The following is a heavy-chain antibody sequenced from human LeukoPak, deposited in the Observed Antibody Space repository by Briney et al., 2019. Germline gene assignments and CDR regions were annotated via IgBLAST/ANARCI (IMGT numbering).Heavy chain of an antibody. CDR2: MNPNSGNT. V-gene: IGHV1-8*01. CDR1: GFTFTSHD. J-gene: IGHJ2*01. D-gene: IGHD6-19*01. Sequence: ASVKVSCKASGFTFTSHDYNWVRQATGQGLEWMGWMNPNSGNTGYAQKFQGRVTMTRDTSISTAYMELSSLSSEDTAVYYCARDEYSSGRAFDLWGRGTLVTVSS. CDR3: ARDEYSSGRAFDL.